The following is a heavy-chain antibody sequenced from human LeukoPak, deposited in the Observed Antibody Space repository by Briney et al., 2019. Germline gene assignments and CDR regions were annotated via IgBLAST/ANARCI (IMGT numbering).Heavy chain of an antibody. D-gene: IGHD1-26*01. CDR3: ARMAWDNYYYYYMDV. V-gene: IGHV3-30*04. Sequence: GGSLRLSCAASGFTFSSYAMNWVRQAPGKGLEWVAVISYDGSNKYYADSVKGRFTISRDNSKNTLYLQMNSLRAEETAVYYCARMAWDNYYYYYMDVWGKGTTVTVSS. CDR2: ISYDGSNK. J-gene: IGHJ6*03. CDR1: GFTFSSYA.